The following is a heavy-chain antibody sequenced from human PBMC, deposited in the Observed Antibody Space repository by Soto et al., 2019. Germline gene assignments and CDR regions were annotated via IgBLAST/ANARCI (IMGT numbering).Heavy chain of an antibody. V-gene: IGHV1-18*01. CDR2: ISAYNGNT. Sequence: ASVKVSCKASGYTFTSYGISWVRQAPGQGLEWMGWISAYNGNTNYAQKLQGRVTMTTDTSTSTAYMELRSLRSDDTAVYYCARGCVDTAMVCYYYGMDVWGQGTTVTVSS. CDR1: GYTFTSYG. D-gene: IGHD5-18*01. J-gene: IGHJ6*02. CDR3: ARGCVDTAMVCYYYGMDV.